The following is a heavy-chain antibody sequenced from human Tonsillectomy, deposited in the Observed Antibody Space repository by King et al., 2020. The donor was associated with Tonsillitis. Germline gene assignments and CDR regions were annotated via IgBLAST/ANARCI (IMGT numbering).Heavy chain of an antibody. CDR2: IYYSGST. CDR1: GGSISSYY. Sequence: VQLQESGPGLVEPSETLSLTCTVSGGSISSYYWNWIRQPPGQGLEWIGFIYYSGSTNYSPSLKSPVTISVDTSKNQFSLRLSSVTAADTAVYYCARVGNPYWYFDLWGRGTLVTVSS. CDR3: ARVGNPYWYFDL. J-gene: IGHJ2*01. V-gene: IGHV4-59*01. D-gene: IGHD4-23*01.